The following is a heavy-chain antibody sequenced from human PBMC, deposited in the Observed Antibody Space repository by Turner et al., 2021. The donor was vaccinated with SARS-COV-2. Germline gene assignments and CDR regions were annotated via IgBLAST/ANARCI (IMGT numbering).Heavy chain of an antibody. Sequence: VPLVESGGCVAQPGKSLRLPCAASGFTFSSYGMHWVRQAPGKGLEWVAVISYDGSNKYYADSVKGRFTISRDNSKNTLYLQMNSLRAEDTAVYYCARGESQYFDYWGQGTLVTVSS. V-gene: IGHV3-30*03. CDR1: GFTFSSYG. CDR2: ISYDGSNK. J-gene: IGHJ4*02. CDR3: ARGESQYFDY.